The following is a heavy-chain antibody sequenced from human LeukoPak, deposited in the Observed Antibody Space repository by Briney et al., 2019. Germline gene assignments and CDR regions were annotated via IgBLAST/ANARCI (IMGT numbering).Heavy chain of an antibody. CDR2: VWSDGNGK. CDR3: VSVLTVTFDS. CDR1: GFTFSTYG. D-gene: IGHD4-17*01. V-gene: IGHV3-33*01. Sequence: PGGSLRLSCAASGFTFSTYGMHLVRQAPGKGLEWVALVWSDGNGKFYADSVKGRFTISRDNSKNTVYLQMNSLRAEDTAVYYCVSVLTVTFDSWGQGTLVTVSS. J-gene: IGHJ4*02.